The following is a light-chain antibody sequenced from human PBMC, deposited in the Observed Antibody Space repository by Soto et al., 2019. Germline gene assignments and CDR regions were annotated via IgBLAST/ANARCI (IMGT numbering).Light chain of an antibody. CDR2: DVT. CDR3: CSYTTSNTRQIV. Sequence: QSVLTQPASVSGSPGQSITISCTGTSSDVGGYNYVSWYQQQPGKAPKFMIYDVTNRPSGVSNRFSGSKSGNTASLTISWLQAEDEADYYCCSYTTSNTRQIVFGTGTKVTV. J-gene: IGLJ1*01. CDR1: SSDVGGYNY. V-gene: IGLV2-14*01.